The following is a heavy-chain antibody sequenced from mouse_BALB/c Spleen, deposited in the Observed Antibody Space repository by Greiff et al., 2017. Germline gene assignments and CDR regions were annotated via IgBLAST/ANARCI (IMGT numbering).Heavy chain of an antibody. Sequence: VQLQQSGAELVRSGASVKLSCTASGFNIKDYYMHWVKQRPEQGLEWIGWIDPENGDTEYAPKFQGKATMTADTSSNTAYLQLSSLTSEDTAVYDCNACEGDFGYAMDYWGQGTSVTVSS. CDR1: GFNIKDYY. V-gene: IGHV14-4*02. J-gene: IGHJ4*01. CDR3: NACEGDFGYAMDY. CDR2: IDPENGDT. D-gene: IGHD2-13*01.